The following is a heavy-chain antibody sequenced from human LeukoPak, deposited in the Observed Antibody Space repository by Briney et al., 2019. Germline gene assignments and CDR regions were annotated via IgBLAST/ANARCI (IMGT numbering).Heavy chain of an antibody. CDR3: ARDGVGARYRY. CDR2: IIPIFGTA. D-gene: IGHD1-26*01. J-gene: IGHJ4*02. CDR1: GGTFSSYA. V-gene: IGHV1-69*05. Sequence: ASVKVSCNASGGTFSSYAISWVRQPPGQGHGRMGRIIPIFGTANYAQKIQGRVTINTDESTSTAYMELSSLRSEDTAVYYCARDGVGARYRYWGQGTLVTVSS.